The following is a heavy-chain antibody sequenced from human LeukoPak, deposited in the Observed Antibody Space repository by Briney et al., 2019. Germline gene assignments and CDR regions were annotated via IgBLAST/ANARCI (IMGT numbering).Heavy chain of an antibody. CDR2: ISAYNGNT. J-gene: IGHJ5*02. Sequence: GASVKVSCKASGYTFTSYGISWVRQAPGQGLEWMGWISAYNGNTNYAQKFQGRVTMTRDTSISTAYMELSRLRSDDTAVYYCARDEYCSGGSCYSEWFDPWGQGTLVTVSS. D-gene: IGHD2-15*01. V-gene: IGHV1-18*01. CDR3: ARDEYCSGGSCYSEWFDP. CDR1: GYTFTSYG.